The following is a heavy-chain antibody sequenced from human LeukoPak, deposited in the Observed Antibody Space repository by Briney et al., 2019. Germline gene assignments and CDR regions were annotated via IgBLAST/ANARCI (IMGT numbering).Heavy chain of an antibody. Sequence: GGSLARSCAASGFTLNSYGMGWVRQAAGKGLEWVSGIRDNGGNTYYADSMKGRFTISRDNSKNTLYLQMNSLRAEDTAVYYCAKGGGSSSWTTLAYWGQGTLVTVSS. CDR1: GFTLNSYG. CDR3: AKGGGSSSWTTLAY. V-gene: IGHV3-23*01. CDR2: IRDNGGNT. J-gene: IGHJ4*02. D-gene: IGHD6-13*01.